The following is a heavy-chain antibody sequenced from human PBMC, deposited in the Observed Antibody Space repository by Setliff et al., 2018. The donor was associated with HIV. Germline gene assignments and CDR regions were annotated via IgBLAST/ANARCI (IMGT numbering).Heavy chain of an antibody. V-gene: IGHV1-69*13. CDR3: ASPQPQGANQLLWSFDS. Sequence: SVKVSCKASGGTFNNLAITWVRQAPGQGLEWMGEFIPFFGTANYAQKFQGRVTITADESTNTAYMELSSLRSEDTAVYYCASPQPQGANQLLWSFDSWGQGALVTVSS. CDR2: FIPFFGTA. J-gene: IGHJ4*02. CDR1: GGTFNNLA. D-gene: IGHD2-2*01.